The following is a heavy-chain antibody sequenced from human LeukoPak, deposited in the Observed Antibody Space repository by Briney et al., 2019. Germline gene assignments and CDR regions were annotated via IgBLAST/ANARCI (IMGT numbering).Heavy chain of an antibody. CDR2: IYHSGST. Sequence: SQTLSLTCAVSGGSISSGGYSWSWIRQPPGKGLEWIGYIYHSGSTNYNPSLKSRVTISVDTSKNQFSLKLSSVTAADTAVYYCARGLTISFDPWGQGTLVTVSS. CDR1: GGSISSGGYS. CDR3: ARGLTISFDP. V-gene: IGHV4-30-2*01. J-gene: IGHJ5*02. D-gene: IGHD3-9*01.